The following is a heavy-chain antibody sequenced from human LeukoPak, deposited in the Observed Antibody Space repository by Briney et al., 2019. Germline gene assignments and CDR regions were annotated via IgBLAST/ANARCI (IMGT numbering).Heavy chain of an antibody. CDR3: ARVVYSGYDFRGAMDV. CDR2: IYYTGST. V-gene: IGHV4-59*01. CDR1: GGSISSYY. D-gene: IGHD5-12*01. J-gene: IGHJ6*03. Sequence: PSETLSLTCTISGGSISSYYWSWIRQPPGKGLEWIGYIYYTGSTNHNPSLKSRVTISVDTSRNQFSLKLSSVTAADTAVYYCARVVYSGYDFRGAMDVWGKGTTVTVSS.